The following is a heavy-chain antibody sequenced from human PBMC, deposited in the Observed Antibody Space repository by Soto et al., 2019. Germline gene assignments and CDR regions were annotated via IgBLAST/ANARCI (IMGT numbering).Heavy chain of an antibody. CDR2: ISDSGGDT. D-gene: IGHD2-2*01. CDR1: GFTFNTYA. V-gene: IGHV3-23*01. Sequence: EVQLLESGGGLVQPGGSLRLSCAASGFTFNTYAMIWVRQAPGRGLESISSISDSGGDTYYADSVKGRFTISRDNSKNTLYLQMNSLRVDDTAVYYCAKILPPATRSYWYGMDVWGQGTTVTVSS. CDR3: AKILPPATRSYWYGMDV. J-gene: IGHJ6*02.